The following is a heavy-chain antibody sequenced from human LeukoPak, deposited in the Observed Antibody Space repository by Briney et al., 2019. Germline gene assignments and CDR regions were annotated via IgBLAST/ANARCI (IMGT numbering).Heavy chain of an antibody. J-gene: IGHJ5*02. D-gene: IGHD2-2*02. V-gene: IGHV4-39*07. CDR2: INYSGST. CDR1: GGSISSSNYY. Sequence: PSETLSLTCTVSGGSISSSNYYWGWIRQPPGKGLEWIGSINYSGSTDYNPSLKSRVTISVDTSKNQFSLKLSSVTAADTAVYYCATRVGYCSSTSCYKSRGQNWFDPWGQGTLVTVSS. CDR3: ATRVGYCSSTSCYKSRGQNWFDP.